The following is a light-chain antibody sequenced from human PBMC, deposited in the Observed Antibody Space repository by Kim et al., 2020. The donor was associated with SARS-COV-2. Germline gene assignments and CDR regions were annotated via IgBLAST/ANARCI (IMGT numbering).Light chain of an antibody. Sequence: EIVMTQSPATLSVSPGERATLSCRASQSVLTNLAWYQQKPGKAPRLLIYGASTRATGIPASFSGSGSGTEFTLTISSLQSEDFVIYYCQQYYNWPRTFGQGTKVDIK. V-gene: IGKV3-15*01. CDR3: QQYYNWPRT. J-gene: IGKJ1*01. CDR1: QSVLTN. CDR2: GAS.